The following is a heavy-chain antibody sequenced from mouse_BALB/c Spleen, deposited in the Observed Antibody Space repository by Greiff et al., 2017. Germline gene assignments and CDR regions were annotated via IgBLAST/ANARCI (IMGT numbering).Heavy chain of an antibody. Sequence: EVHLVESGGGLVKPGGSLKLSCAASGFTFSSYAMSWVRQTPEKRLEWVATISSGGSYTYYPDSVKGRFTISRDNAKNTLYLQMSSLRSEDTAMYYCARGDGSSPAWFAYWGQGTLVTVSA. CDR1: GFTFSSYA. CDR3: ARGDGSSPAWFAY. CDR2: ISSGGSYT. V-gene: IGHV5-9-3*01. D-gene: IGHD1-1*01. J-gene: IGHJ3*01.